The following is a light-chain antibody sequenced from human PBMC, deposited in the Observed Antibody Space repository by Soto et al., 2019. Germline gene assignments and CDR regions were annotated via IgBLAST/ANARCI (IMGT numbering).Light chain of an antibody. CDR3: CSYAASYTYV. CDR1: SSDVGGYNS. V-gene: IGLV2-11*01. J-gene: IGLJ2*01. CDR2: DVT. Sequence: QSVLTQPRSVSGSPGQSGTISCTGTSSDVGGYNSVSWYQQHPGKAPKLMIYDVTKRPSGVPDRFSGSKSGNTASLTISGLQAEDEADYYCCSYAASYTYVFGGGTKLTVL.